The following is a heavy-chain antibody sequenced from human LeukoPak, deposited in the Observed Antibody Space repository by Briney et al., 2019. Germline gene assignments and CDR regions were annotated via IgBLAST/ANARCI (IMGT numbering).Heavy chain of an antibody. Sequence: SETLSLTCTVSGGSISSGDYYWSWIRQPPGKGLEWIGYIYYSGSTYYNPSLKSRVTISVDESKNQFSLKLSSVTAADTAVYYCARDAKVGIAAAGFNYWGQGTLVTVSS. J-gene: IGHJ4*02. CDR1: GGSISSGDYY. V-gene: IGHV4-30-4*01. CDR3: ARDAKVGIAAAGFNY. D-gene: IGHD6-13*01. CDR2: IYYSGST.